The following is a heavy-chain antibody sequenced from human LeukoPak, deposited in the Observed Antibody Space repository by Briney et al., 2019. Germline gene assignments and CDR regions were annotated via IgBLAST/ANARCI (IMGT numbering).Heavy chain of an antibody. CDR2: ISYDGSNK. Sequence: GGSLRLSCAASGFTFSSYAMHWVRQAPGKGLEWVAVISYDGSNKYYADSVKGRFTISRDNSKNTLYLQMNSLRAEDTAVYYCARDFWSVAGSYFDYWGQGTLLTVSS. J-gene: IGHJ4*02. CDR3: ARDFWSVAGSYFDY. V-gene: IGHV3-30-3*01. CDR1: GFTFSSYA. D-gene: IGHD6-19*01.